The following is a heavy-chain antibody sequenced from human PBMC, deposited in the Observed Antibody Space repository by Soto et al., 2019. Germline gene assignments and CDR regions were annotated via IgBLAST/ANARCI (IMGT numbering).Heavy chain of an antibody. J-gene: IGHJ4*02. CDR3: ARSIVVVTALDY. CDR1: GYTFTSYA. D-gene: IGHD2-21*02. V-gene: IGHV1-3*05. CDR2: INAGNGNT. Sequence: QVQLVQSGAEEKKPGASVKVSCKASGYTFTSYAMHWVRQAPGQRLEWMGWINAGNGNTKYSQKFQGRVTITRDTSASPAYMELSSLRSEDTAVYYCARSIVVVTALDYWGPGTLVTVSS.